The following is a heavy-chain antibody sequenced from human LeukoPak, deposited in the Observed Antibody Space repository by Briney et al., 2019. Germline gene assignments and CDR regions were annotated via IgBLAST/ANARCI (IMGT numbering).Heavy chain of an antibody. Sequence: PSETLSLTCTVSGGSISSYYWSWIRQPPGKGLEWIGYIYYSGSTNYNPSLTSRVTISVDTSKNQFSLKLSSVTAADTAVYYCARGRSSGWVDYWGQGTLVTVSS. V-gene: IGHV4-59*01. D-gene: IGHD6-19*01. J-gene: IGHJ4*02. CDR1: GGSISSYY. CDR3: ARGRSSGWVDY. CDR2: IYYSGST.